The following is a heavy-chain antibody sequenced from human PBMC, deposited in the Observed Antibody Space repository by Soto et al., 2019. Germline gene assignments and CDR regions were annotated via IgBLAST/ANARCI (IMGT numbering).Heavy chain of an antibody. CDR2: IYYSGGT. D-gene: IGHD6-19*01. CDR1: GDSINSNYC. J-gene: IGHJ4*02. Sequence: QVQLQESGPGLVRPSGTLSLTCAVSGDSINSNYCWTWVRQPPGKGLEWIAEIYYSGGTSYNPSPKRRVTISTDTSKNQFSLILTSVTAADTAMYYCARDTGWGLGYWGQGTLVTVSS. V-gene: IGHV4-4*02. CDR3: ARDTGWGLGY.